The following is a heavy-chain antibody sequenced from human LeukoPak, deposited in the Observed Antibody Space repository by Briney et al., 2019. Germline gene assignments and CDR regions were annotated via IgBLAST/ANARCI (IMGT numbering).Heavy chain of an antibody. Sequence: ASVKVSCKASGYTFTSYAMHWVRQAPGQRLEWMGWINAGNGNTKYSQKFQGRVTITRDTSASTAYMELSSLRSEDTAVYYCAKGRSSWYHDAFDIWGQGTMVTVSS. D-gene: IGHD6-13*01. J-gene: IGHJ3*02. V-gene: IGHV1-3*01. CDR1: GYTFTSYA. CDR2: INAGNGNT. CDR3: AKGRSSWYHDAFDI.